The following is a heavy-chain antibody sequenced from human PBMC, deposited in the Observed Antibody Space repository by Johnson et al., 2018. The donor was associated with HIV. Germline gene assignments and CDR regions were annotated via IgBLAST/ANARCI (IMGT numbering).Heavy chain of an antibody. Sequence: EVQLVESGGGVVQPGRSLRLSCAASGFTVSSNYMSWVRQAPGKGLEWVSVIYSGGSTYYADSVKGRFTISRDNSKNTLYLQMNSLRPEDTALYYCARVRPKGSFDIWGQGTMVTVSS. D-gene: IGHD1-1*01. CDR2: IYSGGST. V-gene: IGHV3-66*02. J-gene: IGHJ3*02. CDR1: GFTVSSNY. CDR3: ARVRPKGSFDI.